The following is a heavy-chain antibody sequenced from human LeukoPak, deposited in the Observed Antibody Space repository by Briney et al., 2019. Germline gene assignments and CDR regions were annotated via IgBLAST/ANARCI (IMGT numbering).Heavy chain of an antibody. V-gene: IGHV3-11*04. D-gene: IGHD1-7*01. J-gene: IGHJ4*02. CDR3: ARGLIETGTTFDY. Sequence: GGSPRLSCAASGFTLSDYSMTWIRQAPGKGLEWVSYMSRSGGSMYYADSVKGRFTISRDNAKNSVYLQMNSLGAEDTAVYYCARGLIETGTTFDYWGQGTLVTVSS. CDR2: MSRSGGSM. CDR1: GFTLSDYS.